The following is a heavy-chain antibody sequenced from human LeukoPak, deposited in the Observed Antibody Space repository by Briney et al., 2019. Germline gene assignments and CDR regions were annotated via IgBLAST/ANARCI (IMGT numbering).Heavy chain of an antibody. CDR1: GGSISSYY. CDR3: ARELKAPIAAAGTRWFDT. V-gene: IGHV4-4*07. D-gene: IGHD6-13*01. J-gene: IGHJ5*02. Sequence: SETLSLTCTVSGGSISSYYWSWIRQPAGKGLEWIGRIYTSGSTNYNPSLKSRVTMSVDTSKNQFSLELSSVTAADTAVYYCARELKAPIAAAGTRWFDTWGQGTLVTVSS. CDR2: IYTSGST.